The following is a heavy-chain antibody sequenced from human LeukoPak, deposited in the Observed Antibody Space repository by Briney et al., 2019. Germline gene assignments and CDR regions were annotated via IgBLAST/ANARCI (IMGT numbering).Heavy chain of an antibody. J-gene: IGHJ4*02. V-gene: IGHV3-7*01. CDR2: LHADGNEK. D-gene: IGHD5-12*01. CDR3: ARGGYSFDY. CDR1: GFSLSGYW. Sequence: GGALRLSCAAYGFSLSGYWLSGVRQAPGKGLEWVARLHADGNEKYFVHSVKGRFTVSRDNDKNSLYLQMNSLRVEDTAVYYCARGGYSFDYRGQGTLVTVSS.